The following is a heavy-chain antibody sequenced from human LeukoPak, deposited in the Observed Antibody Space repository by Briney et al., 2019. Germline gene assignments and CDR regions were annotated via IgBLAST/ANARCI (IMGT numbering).Heavy chain of an antibody. CDR3: TEPDFDY. V-gene: IGHV3-73*01. J-gene: IGHJ4*02. CDR2: IRGKANSYAT. Sequence: GGSLRLSCAASGFTFSGSDMNWVRQASGKGLEWVGRIRGKANSYATAYAASVKGRFTISRDDSKNTAYLQMNSLKTEDTAVYYCTEPDFDYWGQGTLVTVSS. CDR1: GFTFSGSD.